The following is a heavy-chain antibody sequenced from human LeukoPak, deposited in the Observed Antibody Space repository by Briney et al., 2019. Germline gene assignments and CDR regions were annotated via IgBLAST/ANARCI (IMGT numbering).Heavy chain of an antibody. V-gene: IGHV4-34*01. CDR2: INHSGST. D-gene: IGHD6-19*01. Sequence: SETLSLTCAVYGGSFSGYYWSWIRQPPGKGLGWIGEINHSGSTNYNPSLKSRVTMSVDTSKNQFSLKLSSVTAADTAVYYRARAYSSGWTYFDYWGQGTLVTVSS. CDR1: GGSFSGYY. J-gene: IGHJ4*02. CDR3: ARAYSSGWTYFDY.